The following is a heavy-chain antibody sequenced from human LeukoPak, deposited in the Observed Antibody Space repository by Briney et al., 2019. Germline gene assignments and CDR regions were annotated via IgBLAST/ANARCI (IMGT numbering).Heavy chain of an antibody. CDR3: TRPAGTEHS. V-gene: IGHV3-73*01. D-gene: IGHD6-19*01. CDR2: IRSKANSYAT. Sequence: GGSLRLSCAASGFTFSVSAMHWVRQASGKGLEWVGRIRSKANSYATAYAASVKGRFTISRDDSKNTAYLQMNSLKTEDTAVYYCTRPAGTEHSWGQGTLVTVSS. CDR1: GFTFSVSA. J-gene: IGHJ5*02.